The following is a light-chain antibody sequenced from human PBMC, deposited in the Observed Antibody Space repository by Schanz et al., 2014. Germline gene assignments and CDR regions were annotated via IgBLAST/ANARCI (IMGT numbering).Light chain of an antibody. J-gene: IGKJ5*01. CDR1: QSVSSN. CDR2: GAS. V-gene: IGKV3-15*01. CDR3: QQYDGSVT. Sequence: EIVMTQSPATLSVSPGERATLSCRASQSVSSNLAWYQQKPGQAPRLLIYGASTRATGIPARFSGSWSGTDFTLTISRLEPEDFAVYYCQQYDGSVTFGQGTRLEIK.